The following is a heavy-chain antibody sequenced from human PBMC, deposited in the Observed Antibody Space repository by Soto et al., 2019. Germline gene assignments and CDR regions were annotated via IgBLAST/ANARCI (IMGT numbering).Heavy chain of an antibody. CDR2: IFSNDEK. J-gene: IGHJ5*02. D-gene: IGHD6-13*01. CDR3: ALKYSTSWYWFDP. CDR1: GFSLSNAGLG. Sequence: QVTVKESGPVLVKPTETLTLTCTVSGFSLSNAGLGVSWIRQPPGKALEWLAHIFSNDEKSYSTSLKSRLTLSKDTSKSQVVLIMTNRDPVDTATYYCALKYSTSWYWFDPWGQGTLVTVSS. V-gene: IGHV2-26*04.